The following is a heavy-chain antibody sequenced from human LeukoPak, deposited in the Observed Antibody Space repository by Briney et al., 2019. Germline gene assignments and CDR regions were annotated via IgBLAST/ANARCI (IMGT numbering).Heavy chain of an antibody. J-gene: IGHJ4*02. CDR1: GFTFSSSW. CDR2: INSDGSIT. CDR3: AKGRSKAPDY. V-gene: IGHV3-74*01. Sequence: GGSLRLSCAASGFTFSSSWVHWVRQAPGKGLVWVSRINSDGSITSYADSVKGRFTISRDNAKNTLYLQTNSLRGEDTAVYYCAKGRSKAPDYWGQRALVTVSS. D-gene: IGHD4-11*01.